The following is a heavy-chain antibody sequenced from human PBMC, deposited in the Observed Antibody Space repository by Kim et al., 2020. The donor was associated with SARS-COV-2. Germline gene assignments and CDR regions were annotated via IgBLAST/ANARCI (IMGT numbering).Heavy chain of an antibody. D-gene: IGHD6-6*01. Sequence: NDSAVSVKSRIPTNPDTSKNQFSLQLNSVTPEDTAVYYCARATLQLGIDYWGQGTLVTVSS. V-gene: IGHV6-1*01. CDR2: N. CDR3: ARATLQLGIDY. J-gene: IGHJ4*02.